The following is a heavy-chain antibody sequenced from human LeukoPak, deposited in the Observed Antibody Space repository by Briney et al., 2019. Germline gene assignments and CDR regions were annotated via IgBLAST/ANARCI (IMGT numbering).Heavy chain of an antibody. CDR1: GFSLSTSGMC. J-gene: IGHJ4*02. Sequence: SGPTLVNPTQTLTVTFTFSGFSLSTSGMCVSWIRQPPGKALEWLALIDWDDDKFYSTSLKTRLTISKDTSKNQVVLTMTNMDPVDTATYYCARIQAYGGNSEGYYFNYWGQGTLVTVSS. CDR2: IDWDDDK. D-gene: IGHD4-23*01. V-gene: IGHV2-70*01. CDR3: ARIQAYGGNSEGYYFNY.